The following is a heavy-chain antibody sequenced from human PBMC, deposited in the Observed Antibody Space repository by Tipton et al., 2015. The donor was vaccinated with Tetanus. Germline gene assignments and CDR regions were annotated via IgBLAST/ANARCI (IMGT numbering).Heavy chain of an antibody. D-gene: IGHD5-18*01. J-gene: IGHJ4*02. Sequence: TLSLTCTVSGGSISSYYWSWIRQPAGKGLEWIGRIYTSGSTNYNPSLKSRVTMSVDTSKNQFSLKLSSVTAADTAVYYCARGGGFVGQLWLNFDYWGQGPLVTVSS. CDR3: ARGGGFVGQLWLNFDY. V-gene: IGHV4-4*07. CDR1: GGSISSYY. CDR2: IYTSGST.